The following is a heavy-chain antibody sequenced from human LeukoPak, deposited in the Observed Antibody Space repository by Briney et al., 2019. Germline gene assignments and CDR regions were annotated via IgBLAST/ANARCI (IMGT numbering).Heavy chain of an antibody. CDR3: VRPYHYDSGSRGTAFDI. J-gene: IGHJ3*02. CDR2: IYDSRRT. V-gene: IGHV4-39*01. D-gene: IGHD3-10*01. CDR1: GGSISSSSYY. Sequence: KSSETLSLTCTVSGGSISSSSYYWGWIRQPPGKGLEWIASIYDSRRTYYNPSLKSRLTISVYTSKNQFSLNLSSVTAADTAIYYCVRPYHYDSGSRGTAFDIWGQGTMVTVSS.